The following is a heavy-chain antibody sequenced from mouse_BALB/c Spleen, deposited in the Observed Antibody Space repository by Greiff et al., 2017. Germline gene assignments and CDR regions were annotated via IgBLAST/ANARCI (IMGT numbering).Heavy chain of an antibody. V-gene: IGHV5-6*01. D-gene: IGHD3-2*01. Sequence: EVQLVESGGDLVKPGGSLKLSCAASGFTFSSYGMSWVRQTPDKRLEWVATISSGGSYTYYPDSVKGRFTISRDNAKNTLYLQMSSLKSEDTAMYYCARRDNSGYFDYWGQGTTLTVSS. CDR3: ARRDNSGYFDY. CDR1: GFTFSSYG. CDR2: ISSGGSYT. J-gene: IGHJ2*01.